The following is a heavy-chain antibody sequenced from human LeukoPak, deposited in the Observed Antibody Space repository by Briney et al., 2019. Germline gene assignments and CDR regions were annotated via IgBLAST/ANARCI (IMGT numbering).Heavy chain of an antibody. D-gene: IGHD1-26*01. CDR3: ARDQGMGASGYYYYYGMDV. J-gene: IGHJ6*02. V-gene: IGHV1-18*01. CDR1: GYTFTSYG. CDR2: ISAYNGNT. Sequence: ASVKVSCKTSGYTFTSYGISWVRQAPGQGLEWMGWISAYNGNTNYAQKLQGRVTMTTDTSTSTAYMELRSLRSDDTAVYYCARDQGMGASGYYYYYGMDVWGQGTTVTVSS.